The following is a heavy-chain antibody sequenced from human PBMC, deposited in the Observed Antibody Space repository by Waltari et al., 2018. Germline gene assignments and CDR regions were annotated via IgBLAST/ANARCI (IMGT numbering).Heavy chain of an antibody. J-gene: IGHJ4*02. D-gene: IGHD3-3*01. CDR3: ARHVRRERFLEWFLDY. CDR1: GGSISSYY. Sequence: QVQLQESGPGLVKPSETLSLTCTVSGGSISSYYWSWLRHPPGKGLEWIGYSYYSGSTNYNPSLKSRVTISVDTSKNQFSLKLSSVTAADTAVYYCARHVRRERFLEWFLDYWGQGTLVTVSS. CDR2: SYYSGST. V-gene: IGHV4-59*08.